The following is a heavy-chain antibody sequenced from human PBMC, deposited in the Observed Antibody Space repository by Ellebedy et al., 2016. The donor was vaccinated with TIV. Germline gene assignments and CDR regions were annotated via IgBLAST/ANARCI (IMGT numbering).Heavy chain of an antibody. D-gene: IGHD5-24*01. Sequence: SVKVSCXASGGTFSSYAISWVRQAPGQGLEWMGGIIPIFGTANYAQKFQGRVTITADKSTITAYMELSSLRSEDTAVYYCARASGPTIGDAFDIWGQGTMVTVSS. CDR3: ARASGPTIGDAFDI. J-gene: IGHJ3*02. CDR1: GGTFSSYA. V-gene: IGHV1-69*06. CDR2: IIPIFGTA.